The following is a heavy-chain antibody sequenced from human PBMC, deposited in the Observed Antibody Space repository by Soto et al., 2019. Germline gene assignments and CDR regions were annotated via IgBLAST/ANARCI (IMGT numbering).Heavy chain of an antibody. D-gene: IGHD3-22*01. V-gene: IGHV3-30*18. CDR2: ISYDGSNK. Sequence: GGSLRLSCAASGFTFSSYGMHWVRQAPGKGLEWVEVISYDGSNKYYADSVKGRFTISRDNSKNTLYLQMNSLRAEDTALYYCAKEYVDYYDSSGTFDYWGQGTLVTVSS. CDR3: AKEYVDYYDSSGTFDY. J-gene: IGHJ4*02. CDR1: GFTFSSYG.